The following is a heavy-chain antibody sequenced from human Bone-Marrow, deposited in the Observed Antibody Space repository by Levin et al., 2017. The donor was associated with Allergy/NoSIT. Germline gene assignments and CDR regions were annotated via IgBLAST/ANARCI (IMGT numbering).Heavy chain of an antibody. CDR3: ARGYIVVVVSAPDAFDI. D-gene: IGHD2-15*01. V-gene: IGHV4-34*01. J-gene: IGHJ3*02. CDR2: INHSGST. Sequence: MSSETLSLTCAVYGGSFSDYYWNWIRQPPGKGLEWIAEINHSGSTNYNPSLKSRVTISVDTSKNQFSLKLSSVTAADTAVYYCARGYIVVVVSAPDAFDIWGQGTLVTVSS. CDR1: GGSFSDYY.